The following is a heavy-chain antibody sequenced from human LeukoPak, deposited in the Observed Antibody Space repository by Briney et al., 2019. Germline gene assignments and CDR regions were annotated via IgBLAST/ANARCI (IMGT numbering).Heavy chain of an antibody. CDR1: GGTFSSYA. CDR2: IIPIFGTA. CDR3: ARTYGSGSYYNSYYYYYYYMDV. V-gene: IGHV1-69*13. D-gene: IGHD3-10*01. J-gene: IGHJ6*03. Sequence: GASVKVSCKASGGTFSSYAISWVRQAPGQGLEWMGGIIPIFGTANYAQKFQGRVTITADESTSTAYMELSSLRSEDTAVYYWARTYGSGSYYNSYYYYYYYMDVWGKGTTVTISS.